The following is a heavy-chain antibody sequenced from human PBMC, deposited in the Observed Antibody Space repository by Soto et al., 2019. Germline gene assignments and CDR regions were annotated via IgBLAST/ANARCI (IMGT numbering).Heavy chain of an antibody. Sequence: PSETLSLTCAVYGGSFSGYYWSWIRQPPGKGLEWIGEINHSGSTNYNPSLKSRVTISVDTSKNQFSLKLSSVTAADTAVYYCARGPILGDIVVVPAAIPAKAYYFDYWGQGTLVTVS. CDR3: ARGPILGDIVVVPAAIPAKAYYFDY. V-gene: IGHV4-34*01. J-gene: IGHJ4*02. D-gene: IGHD2-2*01. CDR1: GGSFSGYY. CDR2: INHSGST.